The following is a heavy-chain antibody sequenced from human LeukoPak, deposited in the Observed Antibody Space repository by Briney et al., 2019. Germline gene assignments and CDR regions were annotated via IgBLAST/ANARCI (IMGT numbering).Heavy chain of an antibody. Sequence: GGSLRLSCAAPVFTFDDYGMSWVRQAPGKGLEWVSGINWNGGSTGYADYVKGRFTISRDNAKNSLYLQMNSLRAEDTALYYCASSSNYYGSGSYYNEFSYYYMDVWGKGTTVTVSS. CDR1: VFTFDDYG. D-gene: IGHD3-10*01. V-gene: IGHV3-20*04. CDR2: INWNGGST. CDR3: ASSSNYYGSGSYYNEFSYYYMDV. J-gene: IGHJ6*03.